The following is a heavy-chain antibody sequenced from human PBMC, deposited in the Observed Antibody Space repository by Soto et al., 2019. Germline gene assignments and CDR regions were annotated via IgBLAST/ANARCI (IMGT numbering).Heavy chain of an antibody. CDR2: ISGSGTTA. Sequence: EVQLLESGGGLVQPGGSLRLSCAASGFVFSSYAMSWVRQAPGKGLECVSAISGSGTTAYYADSVKGRFIFSRDNPKNTMYLQMNSLRAEDTAVYFCAKTTDGWFSAFEIWGQGTVVTVSS. V-gene: IGHV3-23*01. J-gene: IGHJ3*02. D-gene: IGHD6-19*01. CDR1: GFVFSSYA. CDR3: AKTTDGWFSAFEI.